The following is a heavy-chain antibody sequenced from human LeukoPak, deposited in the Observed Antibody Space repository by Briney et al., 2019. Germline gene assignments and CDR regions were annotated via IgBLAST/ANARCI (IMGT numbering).Heavy chain of an antibody. D-gene: IGHD3-22*01. J-gene: IGHJ6*02. CDR2: ISSIGSTI. CDR1: GFTFSDYY. Sequence: GGPLRLSSAASGFTFSDYYMSWIGQAPGKGLEGVSYISSIGSTIYYPDSVKGRFTISRDNAKNSLYLQMNSLRAEDTAVYYCARDGRYYESSGYSYYYGMDVWGQGTTVTVSS. CDR3: ARDGRYYESSGYSYYYGMDV. V-gene: IGHV3-11*01.